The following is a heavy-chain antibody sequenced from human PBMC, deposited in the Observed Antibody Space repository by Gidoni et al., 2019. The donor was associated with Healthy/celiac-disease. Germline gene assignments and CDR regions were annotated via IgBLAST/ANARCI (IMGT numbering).Heavy chain of an antibody. V-gene: IGHV3-30-3*01. CDR3: ARDPPLAERMVVAGDY. J-gene: IGHJ4*02. CDR2: ISYDGSNK. CDR1: GVTFRCYA. D-gene: IGHD2-15*01. Sequence: QVQLVESGGGVVQPVRSLRPSFSASGVTFRCYAMHGVCQAPGKGLGWCAVISYDGSNKYYADSVKGRFTISRDNSKNTLYLQMNSLRAEDTAVYYCARDPPLAERMVVAGDYWGQGTLVTVSS.